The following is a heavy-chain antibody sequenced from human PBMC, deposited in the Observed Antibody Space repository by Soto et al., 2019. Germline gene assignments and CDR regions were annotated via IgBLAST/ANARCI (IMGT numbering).Heavy chain of an antibody. CDR3: ARGGYIVVVPAAISYFDY. CDR2: INHSGST. CDR1: GRSFSGYY. D-gene: IGHD2-2*01. V-gene: IGHV4-34*01. Sequence: PSETLSLTCAVYGRSFSGYYWSWIRQPPGKGLEWIGEINHSGSTNYNPSLKSRVTISVDTSKNQFSLKLSSVTAADTAVYYCARGGYIVVVPAAISYFDYWGQGTLVTVSS. J-gene: IGHJ4*02.